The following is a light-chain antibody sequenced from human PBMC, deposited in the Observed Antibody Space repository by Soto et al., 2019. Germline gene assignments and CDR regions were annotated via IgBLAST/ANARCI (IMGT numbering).Light chain of an antibody. CDR3: CSYAGSSYYV. Sequence: QSALTQPRSVSGSPGQSVTISCTGTSGDVGGYNYVSWYQQHPGKAPKLMIYDVSKRPSGVPDRFSGSKSANTASLTISGLQAEDEADYSCCSYAGSSYYVFGTGTKLTAL. CDR1: SGDVGGYNY. V-gene: IGLV2-11*01. J-gene: IGLJ1*01. CDR2: DVS.